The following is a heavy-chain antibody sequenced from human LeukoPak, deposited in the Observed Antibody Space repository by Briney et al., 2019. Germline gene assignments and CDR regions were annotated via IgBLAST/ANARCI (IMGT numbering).Heavy chain of an antibody. CDR1: GFTFSSYA. CDR3: ARDYYDSSGYFDY. V-gene: IGHV3-30*01. Sequence: GRSLRLSCAASGFTFSSYAMHWVRKAPGKGLEWVAVISYDGSNKYYADSVKGRFTISRDNSKNTVYLQMNSLRAEDTAVYYCARDYYDSSGYFDYWGQGTLVTVSS. CDR2: ISYDGSNK. D-gene: IGHD3-22*01. J-gene: IGHJ4*02.